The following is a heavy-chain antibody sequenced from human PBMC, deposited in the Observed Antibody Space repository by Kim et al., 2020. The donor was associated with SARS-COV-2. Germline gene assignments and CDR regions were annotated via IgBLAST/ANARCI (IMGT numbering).Heavy chain of an antibody. D-gene: IGHD4-17*01. CDR2: TRNKANSYTT. CDR3: ARDAYGDYYFDY. Sequence: GGSLRLSCSASGFTFSDHYMDWVRQAPGKGLEWVGRTRNKANSYTTEYAASVKGRFTISRDDSKNSLYLQMNSLKTEDTAVYYCARDAYGDYYFDYWGQGTLVTVSS. J-gene: IGHJ4*02. V-gene: IGHV3-72*01. CDR1: GFTFSDHY.